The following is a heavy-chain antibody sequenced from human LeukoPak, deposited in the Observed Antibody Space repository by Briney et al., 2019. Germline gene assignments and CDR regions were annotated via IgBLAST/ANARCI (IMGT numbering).Heavy chain of an antibody. Sequence: ASVKVSCKASGYSFTSYHMHWVRQAPGQGLEWMGIIKPSGGSTSYAQEFQDRVTMTRDTSTSTAYMELSSLRFEDTAVYYCARDSSGWSVDYWGQGTLVTVSS. V-gene: IGHV1-46*01. J-gene: IGHJ4*02. CDR1: GYSFTSYH. CDR3: ARDSSGWSVDY. CDR2: IKPSGGST. D-gene: IGHD6-19*01.